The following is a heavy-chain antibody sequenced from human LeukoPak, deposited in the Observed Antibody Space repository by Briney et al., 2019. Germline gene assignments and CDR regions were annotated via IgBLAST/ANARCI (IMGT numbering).Heavy chain of an antibody. CDR3: ASGKLTGQWLVRADY. J-gene: IGHJ4*02. CDR2: TSYDGTRQ. D-gene: IGHD6-19*01. CDR1: GFSFGSHA. Sequence: GRSLRLSCVASGFSFGSHAMHWVRQTPGKGLEWLVVTSYDGTRQYYADFVRGRFTISRDNSKNTLYLHMNSLRIDDTAVYYCASGKLTGQWLVRADYWGQGTLVTVSS. V-gene: IGHV3-30*04.